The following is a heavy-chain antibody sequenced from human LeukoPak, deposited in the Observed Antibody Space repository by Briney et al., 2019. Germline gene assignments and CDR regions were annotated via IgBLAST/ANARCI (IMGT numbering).Heavy chain of an antibody. CDR2: IYYSGST. CDR3: ARGGLLWFGDPGNWFDP. V-gene: IGHV4-59*01. CDR1: GGSISSYY. Sequence: SETLSLTCTVSGGSISSYYWSRIRQPPGKGLEWIGYIYYSGSTNYNPSLKSRVTISVDTSKNQFSLKLSSVTAADTAVYYCARGGLLWFGDPGNWFDPWGQGTLVTVSS. J-gene: IGHJ5*02. D-gene: IGHD3-10*01.